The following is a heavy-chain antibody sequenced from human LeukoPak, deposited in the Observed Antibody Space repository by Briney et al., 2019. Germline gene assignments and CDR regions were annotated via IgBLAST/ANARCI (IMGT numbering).Heavy chain of an antibody. J-gene: IGHJ4*02. CDR2: IYYSGST. D-gene: IGHD3-22*01. CDR1: GGSISSYY. Sequence: SETLSLTCTVSGGSISSYYWSWIRQPPGKGLEWIGYIYYSGSTNYYPSLKSRVTISVDTSKNQFSLKLSSVAAADTAVYYCARGGDSSGYCFDYWGQGTLVTVSS. CDR3: ARGGDSSGYCFDY. V-gene: IGHV4-59*01.